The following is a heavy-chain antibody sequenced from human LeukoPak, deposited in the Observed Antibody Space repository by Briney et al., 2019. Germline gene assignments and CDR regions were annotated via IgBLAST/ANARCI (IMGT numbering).Heavy chain of an antibody. Sequence: PSQTLSLTCTVSGGSISSGSYYWSWVRQPAGKGLEWIGRIYTSGSTNYNPSLKSRVTISVDTSKNQFSLKLSSVTAADTAVYYCAGLRYFDWSLDYWGQGTLVTVSS. D-gene: IGHD3-9*01. CDR1: GGSISSGSYY. CDR3: AGLRYFDWSLDY. J-gene: IGHJ4*02. V-gene: IGHV4-61*02. CDR2: IYTSGST.